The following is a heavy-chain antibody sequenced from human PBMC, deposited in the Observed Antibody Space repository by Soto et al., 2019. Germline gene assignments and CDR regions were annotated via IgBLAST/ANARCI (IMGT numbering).Heavy chain of an antibody. CDR1: GFTFSSYS. CDR2: ISSSSSTI. Sequence: GGSLRLSCAASGFTFSSYSMNWVRQAPGKGLEWVSYISSSSSTIYYADSVKGRFTISRDNAKNSLYLQMNSLRDEDTAVYYCGLGARKYNWFDPWGQGTLVTVSS. CDR3: GLGARKYNWFDP. J-gene: IGHJ5*02. D-gene: IGHD1-26*01. V-gene: IGHV3-48*02.